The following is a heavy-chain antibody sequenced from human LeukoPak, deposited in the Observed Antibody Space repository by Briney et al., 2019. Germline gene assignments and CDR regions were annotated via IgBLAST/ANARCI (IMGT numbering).Heavy chain of an antibody. CDR3: AIAVVVVPAAIPANAPVDY. CDR1: GGTFSSYA. J-gene: IGHJ4*02. Sequence: SVRVSCKASGGTFSSYAISWVRQAPGQGLEWMGRIIPILGIANYAQKFQGRVTITADKSTSTAYMELSSLRSEDTAVYYCAIAVVVVPAAIPANAPVDYWGQGTLVTVSS. CDR2: IIPILGIA. D-gene: IGHD2-2*01. V-gene: IGHV1-69*10.